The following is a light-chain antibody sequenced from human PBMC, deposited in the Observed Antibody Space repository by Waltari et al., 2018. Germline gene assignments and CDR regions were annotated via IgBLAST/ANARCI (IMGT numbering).Light chain of an antibody. CDR3: QRRSDWPT. CDR2: GAS. J-gene: IGKJ4*01. CDR1: QSVANY. Sequence: EIVLTQDPTTLSLSTGERATLHCRASQSVANYLAWYQQTPGQAPRLLVFGASNRATGIPARFSGSGSGTDFTLTISGLVPKDFAVYYCQRRSDWPTFGGGTKLEIK. V-gene: IGKV3-11*01.